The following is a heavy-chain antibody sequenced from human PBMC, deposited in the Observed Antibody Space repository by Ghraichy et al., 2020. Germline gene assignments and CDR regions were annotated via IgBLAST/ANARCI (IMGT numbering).Heavy chain of an antibody. CDR1: GGTFSSYA. J-gene: IGHJ6*03. CDR3: ARGADFWSGNDWYYYYMDV. CDR2: IIPIFGTA. Sequence: SVKVSCKASGGTFSSYAISWVRQAPGQGLEWMGGIIPIFGTANYAQKFQGRVTITADESTSTAYMELSSLRSEDTAVYYCARGADFWSGNDWYYYYMDVWGKGTTVTVSS. D-gene: IGHD3-3*01. V-gene: IGHV1-69*13.